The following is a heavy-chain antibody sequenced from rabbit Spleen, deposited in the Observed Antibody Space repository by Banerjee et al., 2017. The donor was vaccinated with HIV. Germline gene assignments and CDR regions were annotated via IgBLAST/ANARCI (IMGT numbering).Heavy chain of an antibody. Sequence: QSLEESGGGLVQPEGSLTLTCTASGWSFSSGYDMCWVRQAPGKGLEWIACINAATAKPVYATWAKGRFTISRTSSTTVTLQMTSLTAADTATYFCARNFDLWGPGTLVTVS. CDR1: GWSFSSGYD. V-gene: IGHV1S40*01. CDR3: ARNFDL. J-gene: IGHJ4*01. CDR2: INAATAKP.